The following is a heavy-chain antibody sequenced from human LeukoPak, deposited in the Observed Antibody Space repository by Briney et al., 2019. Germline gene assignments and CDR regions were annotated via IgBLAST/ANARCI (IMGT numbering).Heavy chain of an antibody. CDR2: IYEGGST. CDR3: ARDHNWHIRYNYYYGMDV. CDR1: GFTVSSYY. D-gene: IGHD2-21*01. J-gene: IGHJ6*02. V-gene: IGHV3-66*01. Sequence: GGSLRLSCAASGFTVSSYYMTWVRQAPGKGLEWVSIIYEGGSTYYAESVKGRFSISRDSSKNTLLLQMNSLRAEDTAVYYCARDHNWHIRYNYYYGMDVWGQGTTVTVSS.